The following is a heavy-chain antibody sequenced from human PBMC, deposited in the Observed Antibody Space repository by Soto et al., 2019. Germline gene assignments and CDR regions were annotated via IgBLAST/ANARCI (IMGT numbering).Heavy chain of an antibody. CDR3: ARDESWPGGPSKGWFDP. CDR2: IIPINGTA. V-gene: IGHV1-18*01. J-gene: IGHJ5*02. Sequence: GASVKVSCKASGGTFSSYAISWVRQAPGQGLEWMGWIIPINGTANYAQKLQGRVTMTTDTSTSTAYMELRSLRSDDTAVYYCARDESWPGGPSKGWFDPWGQGTLVTVSS. CDR1: GGTFSSYA.